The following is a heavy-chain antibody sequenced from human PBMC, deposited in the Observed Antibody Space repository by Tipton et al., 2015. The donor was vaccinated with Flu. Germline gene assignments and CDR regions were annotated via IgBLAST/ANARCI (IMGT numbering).Heavy chain of an antibody. D-gene: IGHD4-11*01. J-gene: IGHJ5*02. CDR2: IYTSGST. CDR1: GGSISSYY. V-gene: IGHV4-4*07. CDR3: ARRDYSNYVSDPKNWFDP. Sequence: TLSLTCTVSGGSISSYYWSWIRQPAGKGLEWIGRIYTSGSTNYNPSLKSRVTMSVGTSKNQFSLKVNSVTAADTAMYFCARRDYSNYVSDPKNWFDPWGQGTLVTVSS.